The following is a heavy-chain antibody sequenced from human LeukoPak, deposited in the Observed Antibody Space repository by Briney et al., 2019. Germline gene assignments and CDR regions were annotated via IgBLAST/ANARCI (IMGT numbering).Heavy chain of an antibody. Sequence: ASVKASCKASGYTFTSYYMHWVRQAPGQGLEWMGIINPSGGSTSYAQKFQGRVTMTRDMSTSTVYMELSSLRSEDTAVYYYARELANSSSSEGPPGYWGQGTLVTVSS. J-gene: IGHJ4*02. D-gene: IGHD6-6*01. CDR3: ARELANSSSSEGPPGY. V-gene: IGHV1-46*01. CDR1: GYTFTSYY. CDR2: INPSGGST.